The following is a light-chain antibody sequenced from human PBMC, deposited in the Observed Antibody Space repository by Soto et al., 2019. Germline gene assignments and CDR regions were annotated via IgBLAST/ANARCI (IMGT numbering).Light chain of an antibody. V-gene: IGLV1-40*01. CDR3: QSYDSSLSGSV. CDR1: SSNIGAGYD. J-gene: IGLJ3*02. CDR2: GNS. Sequence: QSVLTQPPSVSGAPGQRVTISCTGSSSNIGAGYDVHWYQQLPGTAPKLLIYGNSNRPQGVPDRFSGSKSGTSASLAITGLQAEDEADYYCQSYDSSLSGSVFGGGTTVNVL.